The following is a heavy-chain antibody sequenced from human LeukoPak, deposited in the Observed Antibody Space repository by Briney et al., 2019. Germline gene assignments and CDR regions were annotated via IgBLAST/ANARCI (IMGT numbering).Heavy chain of an antibody. D-gene: IGHD3-16*01. V-gene: IGHV4-34*01. CDR1: GGSFSGYY. J-gene: IGHJ4*02. CDR3: ARDRLGMITFGGVGAISPRGGFDY. Sequence: PSETLSLTRAVYGGSFSGYYWSWIRQPPGKGLEWIGEINHSGSTNYNPSLKSRVTISVDTSKNQFSLKLSSVTAADTAVYYCARDRLGMITFGGVGAISPRGGFDYWGQGTLVTVSS. CDR2: INHSGST.